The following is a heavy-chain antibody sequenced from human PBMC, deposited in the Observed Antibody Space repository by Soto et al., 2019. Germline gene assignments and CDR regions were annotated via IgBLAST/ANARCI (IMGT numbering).Heavy chain of an antibody. CDR1: GFTFSSYW. D-gene: IGHD6-13*01. Sequence: GGSLRLSCAASGFTFSSYWMHWVRQAPGKGLEWVSAISGSGGSTYYADSVKGRFTISRDNSKNTLYLQMNSLRAEDTAVYYCAKAASSSFIYEGYYYMDVWGKGTTVTVSS. CDR2: ISGSGGST. J-gene: IGHJ6*03. CDR3: AKAASSSFIYEGYYYMDV. V-gene: IGHV3-23*01.